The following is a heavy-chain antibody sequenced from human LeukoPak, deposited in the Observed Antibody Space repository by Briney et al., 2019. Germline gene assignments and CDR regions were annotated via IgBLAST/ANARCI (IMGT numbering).Heavy chain of an antibody. CDR1: GDSINSTTYH. Sequence: SETLSLTCTVSGDSINSTTYHWGWIRQPPGKGMEWIGSNSGTTHYNPSLKSRVTISVDTSKNQFSLKLSSVTAADTAVYYCARGGPPDAFDIWGQGTMVTVSS. D-gene: IGHD3-16*01. V-gene: IGHV4-39*07. CDR2: NSGTT. J-gene: IGHJ3*02. CDR3: ARGGPPDAFDI.